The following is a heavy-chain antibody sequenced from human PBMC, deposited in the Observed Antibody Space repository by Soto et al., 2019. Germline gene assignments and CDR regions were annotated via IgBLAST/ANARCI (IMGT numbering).Heavy chain of an antibody. V-gene: IGHV3-30-3*01. J-gene: IGHJ5*02. Sequence: QVQLVESGGGVVQPGRSLRLSCAASGFTFSSYAMHWVRQAPGKGLEWVAVISYDGSNKYYADSVKGRFTISRDNSKNTLYLQMNSLRAEDTAVDYCASYCSGGSCPNWFDPWGQGTLVTVSS. CDR3: ASYCSGGSCPNWFDP. CDR2: ISYDGSNK. CDR1: GFTFSSYA. D-gene: IGHD2-15*01.